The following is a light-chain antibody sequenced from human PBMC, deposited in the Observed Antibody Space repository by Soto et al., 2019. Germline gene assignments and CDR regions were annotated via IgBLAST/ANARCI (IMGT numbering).Light chain of an antibody. CDR2: WAS. V-gene: IGKV4-1*01. CDR3: QQYYSTRGT. J-gene: IGKJ5*01. CDR1: QSLLYSSQSEKY. Sequence: DIVMTQSPDSLAVCLGERATINCKSSQSLLYSSQSEKYLAWYQQKPGQPPKLLIFWASTRESGVPDRFSGSGSGTDFTLTISSLQAEDVAVYYCQQYYSTRGTFGQGTRLEIK.